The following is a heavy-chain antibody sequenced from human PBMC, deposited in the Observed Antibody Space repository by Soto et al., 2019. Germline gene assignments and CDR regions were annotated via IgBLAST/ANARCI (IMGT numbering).Heavy chain of an antibody. V-gene: IGHV1-3*01. CDR2: INAGNGNT. D-gene: IGHD3-22*01. CDR3: AIDLNQYYYDSEYRDYSDY. CDR1: GYTFTSYS. Sequence: ASGKVSCKASGYTFTSYSMHSGRQAPGQRHEGMGWINAGNGNTKYSQKVQGRVTITRDTSASTAYMALSSLRSEDTAVYSCAIDLNQYYYDSEYRDYSDYWRRGNLVTVSS. J-gene: IGHJ4*01.